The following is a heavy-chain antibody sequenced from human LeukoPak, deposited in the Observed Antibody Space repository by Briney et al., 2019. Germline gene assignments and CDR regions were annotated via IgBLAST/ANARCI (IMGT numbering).Heavy chain of an antibody. CDR3: ARGSRGGHFDY. CDR1: GGSISSYY. Sequence: SETLSLTCTVSGGSISSYYWSWIRQPPGKGLEWIGYTYYSGSTNYNPSLKSRVTISVDTSKNQFSLKLSSATAADTAVYYCARGSRGGHFDYWGQGTLVTVSS. CDR2: TYYSGST. D-gene: IGHD3-10*01. J-gene: IGHJ4*02. V-gene: IGHV4-59*01.